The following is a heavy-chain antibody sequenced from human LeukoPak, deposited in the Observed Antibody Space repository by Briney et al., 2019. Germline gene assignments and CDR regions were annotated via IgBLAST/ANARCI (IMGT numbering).Heavy chain of an antibody. Sequence: ASVKVSCKASGYTFTSYGIIWVRQAPGQGLEWMGWISAYNGNTNYAQKLQGRVTMTTDTSTSTAYMELRSLRSDDTAVYYCARVSSLVRGVIPLDYWGQGTLVTVSS. V-gene: IGHV1-18*01. CDR3: ARVSSLVRGVIPLDY. CDR2: ISAYNGNT. J-gene: IGHJ4*02. D-gene: IGHD3-10*01. CDR1: GYTFTSYG.